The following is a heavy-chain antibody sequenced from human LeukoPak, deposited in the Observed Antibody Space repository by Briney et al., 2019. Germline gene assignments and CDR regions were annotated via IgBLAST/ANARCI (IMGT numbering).Heavy chain of an antibody. Sequence: SETLSLTCTVSGGSISSSSYYWGWIRQPPGKGLEWIGSIYYSGSTYYNPSLKSRVTISVDTSKNQFSLKLSSVTAADTAVYYCARAGRLTVFFDCWGQGTLVTVSS. D-gene: IGHD1-14*01. CDR2: IYYSGST. CDR1: GGSISSSSYY. CDR3: ARAGRLTVFFDC. J-gene: IGHJ4*02. V-gene: IGHV4-39*07.